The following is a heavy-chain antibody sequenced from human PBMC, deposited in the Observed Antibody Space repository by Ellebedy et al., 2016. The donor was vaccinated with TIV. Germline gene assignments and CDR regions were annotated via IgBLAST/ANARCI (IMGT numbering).Heavy chain of an antibody. J-gene: IGHJ4*02. V-gene: IGHV4-38-2*02. CDR3: ASRYGDSRGDY. CDR2: IYHSGST. D-gene: IGHD4-17*01. Sequence: SETLSLTXTVSGYSISSGYYWGWIRQPPGKGLEWIGSIYHSGSTYYNPSLKSRVTISVDTSKNQFSLKLSSVTAADTAVYYCASRYGDSRGDYWGQGTLVTVSS. CDR1: GYSISSGYY.